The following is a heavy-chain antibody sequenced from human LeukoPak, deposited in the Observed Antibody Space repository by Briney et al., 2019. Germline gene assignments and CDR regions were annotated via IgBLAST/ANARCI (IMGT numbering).Heavy chain of an antibody. D-gene: IGHD3-3*01. CDR2: VHLDGRT. Sequence: PSGTLSLTCGVSGGSVTSTNWWTWVRQPPGKGLEWIGEVHLDGRTNYNPSLESRLTISVDLSENHISLKLTSVTAADTAVYYCAREGGFSRPLDYSGQGTLVTVSS. CDR3: AREGGFSRPLDY. V-gene: IGHV4-4*02. J-gene: IGHJ4*02. CDR1: GGSVTSTNW.